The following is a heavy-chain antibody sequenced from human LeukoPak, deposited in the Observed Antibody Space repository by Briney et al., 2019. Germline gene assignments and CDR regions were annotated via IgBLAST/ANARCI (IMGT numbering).Heavy chain of an antibody. D-gene: IGHD1-1*01. CDR1: GGSISSGSYC. CDR2: IYYSGST. Sequence: SETLSLTCTVSGGSISSGSYCWGWIRQPPGKGLEWIGSIYYSGSTYYNPSLKSRVTISVDTSKNQFSLKLSSVTAADTAVYYCARHGTGYTRGFDYWGQGTLVTVSS. CDR3: ARHGTGYTRGFDY. J-gene: IGHJ4*02. V-gene: IGHV4-39*01.